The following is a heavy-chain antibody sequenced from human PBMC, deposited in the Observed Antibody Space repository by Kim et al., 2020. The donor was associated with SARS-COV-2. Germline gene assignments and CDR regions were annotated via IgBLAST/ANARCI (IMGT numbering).Heavy chain of an antibody. Sequence: SETLSLTCTVSGGSISRGGYYWSWMRQHPGKGLEWIGYTYYSGSTYYNPSLKSRVTISVDTSKNQFSLKLSSVTAADTAVYYSARGGKTMVRGVRYDVFDIWGQGTMVTVSS. CDR1: GGSISRGGYY. J-gene: IGHJ3*02. CDR2: TYYSGST. CDR3: ARGGKTMVRGVRYDVFDI. D-gene: IGHD3-10*01. V-gene: IGHV4-31*03.